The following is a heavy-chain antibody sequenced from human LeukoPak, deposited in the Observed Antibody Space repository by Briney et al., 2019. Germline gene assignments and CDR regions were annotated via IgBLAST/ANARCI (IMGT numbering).Heavy chain of an antibody. Sequence: GGSLRLSCAASGFTFSSYTMDWVRQTPGKGLEWVSTIVGSGGNTYYADSVKGRFTISRDNSKDTLYLQMNSLRAEDTAVYYCTRGNGSSWYQHSNYWGQGTLVTVSS. CDR2: IVGSGGNT. J-gene: IGHJ4*02. CDR3: TRGNGSSWYQHSNY. CDR1: GFTFSSYT. V-gene: IGHV3-23*01. D-gene: IGHD6-13*01.